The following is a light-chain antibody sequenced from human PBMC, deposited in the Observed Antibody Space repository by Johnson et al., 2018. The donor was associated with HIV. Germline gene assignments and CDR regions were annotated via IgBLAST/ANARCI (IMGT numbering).Light chain of an antibody. V-gene: IGLV1-51*02. CDR1: SSNIGNNL. CDR2: ANN. J-gene: IGLJ1*01. Sequence: QSVLTQPPSVSAPPGQKVTISCSGSSSNIGNNLASWYQQLPGTAPKLLIYANNKRPSGIPDRFSDSQSGTSATLGITGLQTGDEADYCCATWDSSPSTYVFGTGTKVTVL. CDR3: ATWDSSPSTYV.